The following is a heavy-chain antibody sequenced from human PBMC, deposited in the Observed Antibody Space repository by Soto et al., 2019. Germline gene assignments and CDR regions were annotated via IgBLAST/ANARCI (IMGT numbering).Heavy chain of an antibody. V-gene: IGHV3-23*01. CDR2: ISGSGGST. D-gene: IGHD1-26*01. CDR3: AKLGLRLSRVGAPDFDY. CDR1: GFTFSSYA. Sequence: EVQLLESGGGLVQPGGSLRLSCAASGFTFSSYAMSWVRQAPGKGLEWVSAISGSGGSTYYADSVKGRFTISRDNSKNTMYLQMNSLRAEDTAVYYCAKLGLRLSRVGAPDFDYWGQGTLVTVSS. J-gene: IGHJ4*02.